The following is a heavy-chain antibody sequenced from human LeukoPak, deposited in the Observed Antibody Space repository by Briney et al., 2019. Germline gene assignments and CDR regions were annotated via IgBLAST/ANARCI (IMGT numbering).Heavy chain of an antibody. CDR1: GFTFSNYA. CDR3: AKDLKIRQWLVYYFDY. V-gene: IGHV3-23*01. CDR2: IRTSGDST. Sequence: PGGSLRLSCAASGFTFSNYAMSWVRQAPGKGLERVSAIRTSGDSTYYADSVKGRFTISRDNSKNTLYLQMNSLRAEDTAVYYCAKDLKIRQWLVYYFDYWGQGTLVTVSS. J-gene: IGHJ4*02. D-gene: IGHD6-19*01.